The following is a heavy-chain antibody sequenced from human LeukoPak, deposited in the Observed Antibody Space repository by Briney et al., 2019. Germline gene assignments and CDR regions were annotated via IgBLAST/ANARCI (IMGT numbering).Heavy chain of an antibody. CDR1: GFTFSSYA. D-gene: IGHD6-13*01. V-gene: IGHV3-23*01. CDR2: ISGSGGST. J-gene: IGHJ4*02. Sequence: PGGSLRLSCAASGFTFSSYAMSWVRQAPGKGLEWVSAISGSGGSTYYADSVKGRFTISRDNSKNTLYLQMNSLRAEDTAAYYCAGNGGGIAAAIDYWGQGTLVTVSS. CDR3: AGNGGGIAAAIDY.